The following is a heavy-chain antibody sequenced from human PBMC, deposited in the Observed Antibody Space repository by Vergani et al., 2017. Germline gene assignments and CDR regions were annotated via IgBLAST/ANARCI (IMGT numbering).Heavy chain of an antibody. CDR2: IIPIFGTA. D-gene: IGHD6-6*01. CDR1: GGTFSSYA. CDR3: ARVAGVSSRDDEVYYYGMDV. Sequence: QVQLVQSGAEVKKPGSSVKVSCKASGGTFSSYAISWVRQAPGQGLEWMGGIIPIFGTANYAQKFQGRVTITADESTSTAYMELSSLRSEDTAVYYCARVAGVSSRDDEVYYYGMDVWGQGTTVTVSS. V-gene: IGHV1-69*12. J-gene: IGHJ6*02.